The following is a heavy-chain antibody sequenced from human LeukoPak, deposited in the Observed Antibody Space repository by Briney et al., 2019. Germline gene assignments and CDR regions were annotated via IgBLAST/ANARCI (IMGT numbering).Heavy chain of an antibody. V-gene: IGHV1-2*02. CDR2: INPDSGGT. Sequence: ASVKVSCKASGYTFTGYYMHWVRQAPGQGLEWMGWINPDSGGTNYAQKFQGRVTMTRDKSISTAYMELSRLRSDDTAVYYCAREGLGNSQYDYWGQGTLVTVSS. D-gene: IGHD3-16*01. J-gene: IGHJ4*02. CDR1: GYTFTGYY. CDR3: AREGLGNSQYDY.